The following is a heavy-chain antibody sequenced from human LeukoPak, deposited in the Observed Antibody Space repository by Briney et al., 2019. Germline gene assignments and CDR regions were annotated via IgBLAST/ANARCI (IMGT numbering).Heavy chain of an antibody. D-gene: IGHD4-23*01. V-gene: IGHV3-30-3*01. CDR2: ISYDASNK. CDR3: AREEYGGVYFDY. CDR1: GFTFSSYA. J-gene: IGHJ4*02. Sequence: GGSLRLSCAASGFTFSSYAMHWVRQAPGKGLEWVAVISYDASNKYYTDSVKGRFTISRDNSKNMRYLQMDSLRVEDTAVYHCAREEYGGVYFDYWGQGTLVTVSS.